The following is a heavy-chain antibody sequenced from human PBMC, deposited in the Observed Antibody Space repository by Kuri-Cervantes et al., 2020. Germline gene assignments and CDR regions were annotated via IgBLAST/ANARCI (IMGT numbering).Heavy chain of an antibody. Sequence: GESLKISCASSGFTFSDYYMSWIRQASGKGLEWVSYISSSGSTIYYADSVKGRFTISRDNSKNTLYLQMNSLRAEDTAVYYCARERKGLGDAFDIWGQGTMVTVSS. CDR3: ARERKGLGDAFDI. D-gene: IGHD2/OR15-2a*01. CDR2: ISSSGSTI. CDR1: GFTFSDYY. J-gene: IGHJ3*02. V-gene: IGHV3-11*04.